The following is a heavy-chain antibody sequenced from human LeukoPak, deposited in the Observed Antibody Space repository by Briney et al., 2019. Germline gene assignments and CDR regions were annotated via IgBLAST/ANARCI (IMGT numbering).Heavy chain of an antibody. Sequence: GGSLRLSCAASGFTFSSYAMSWVRQAPGKGLEWVSGISGSGGSTYYADSVKGRFTISRDNSKNTLYLQMSSLRAEDTAVYYCAKYIAAAGTVYWGQGTLVTVSS. CDR2: ISGSGGST. CDR1: GFTFSSYA. D-gene: IGHD6-13*01. CDR3: AKYIAAAGTVY. J-gene: IGHJ4*02. V-gene: IGHV3-23*01.